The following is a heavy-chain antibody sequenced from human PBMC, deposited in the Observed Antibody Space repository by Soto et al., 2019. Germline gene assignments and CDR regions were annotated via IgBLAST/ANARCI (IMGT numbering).Heavy chain of an antibody. CDR1: GYSFTNHW. D-gene: IGHD3-22*01. V-gene: IGHV5-10-1*01. CDR3: ARHRGYYDERWGCFDY. Sequence: GESLKISCMGSGYSFTNHWISWVRQMPGKGLEWMGRIDPRDSYTTYNPSFQGHVTISADKSITTAYLQWSTLKASDTAMYFCARHRGYYDERWGCFDYWGQGTLVTVSS. J-gene: IGHJ4*02. CDR2: IDPRDSYT.